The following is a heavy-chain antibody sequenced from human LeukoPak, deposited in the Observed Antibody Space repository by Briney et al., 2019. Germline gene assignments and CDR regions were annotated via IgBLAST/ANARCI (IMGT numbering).Heavy chain of an antibody. CDR2: IIPVFGTT. CDR3: ARCGGSYYYFYYMDV. CDR1: GGTFTSYA. J-gene: IGHJ6*03. D-gene: IGHD3-16*01. V-gene: IGHV1-69*05. Sequence: ASVTVSCKASGGTFTSYAVSWVRQAPGQGLEWMGGIIPVFGTTNYTQKFQGRVTITTDESTTTAYMELSSLRSEDTAVYYCARCGGSYYYFYYMDVWGTGTTVTVSS.